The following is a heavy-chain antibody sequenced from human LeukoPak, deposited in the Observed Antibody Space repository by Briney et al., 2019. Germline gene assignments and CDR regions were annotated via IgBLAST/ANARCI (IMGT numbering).Heavy chain of an antibody. V-gene: IGHV3-23*01. J-gene: IGHJ1*01. CDR3: AVVSYDSSGYLLAEYFQH. Sequence: PGGSLRLSCAASGFTFSSYAMSWVRQAPGKGLEWVSAISGSGGTTYYADSVKGRFAISRDNSKNTLYMQMNSLRAEDTAVYYCAVVSYDSSGYLLAEYFQHWGQGTLVTVSS. D-gene: IGHD3-22*01. CDR1: GFTFSSYA. CDR2: ISGSGGTT.